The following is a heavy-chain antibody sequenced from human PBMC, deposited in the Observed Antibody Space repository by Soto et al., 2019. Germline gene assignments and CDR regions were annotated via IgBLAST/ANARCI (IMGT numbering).Heavy chain of an antibody. CDR1: GFPFSNFA. CDR2: ITSSGDST. Sequence: EVHLLESGGGLAQPGGSLRLSCGASGFPFSNFAMSWVRQAPGKGLEWVSVITSSGDSTYFADSVKGRFTISRDNSKNTLYLQLNSLRAEDTATYYCTTGPFNAGDYWGQGTLVTVSS. CDR3: TTGPFNAGDY. V-gene: IGHV3-23*01. J-gene: IGHJ4*02. D-gene: IGHD1-1*01.